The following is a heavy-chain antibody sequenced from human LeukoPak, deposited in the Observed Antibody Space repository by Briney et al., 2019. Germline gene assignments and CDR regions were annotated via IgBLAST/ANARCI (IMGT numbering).Heavy chain of an antibody. V-gene: IGHV3-23*01. Sequence: GGSLRLSCAASGFTFSSYGMSWVRQAPGKGLEWVSAISGSGGSMFYADSVKGRFTISRDNSKNTLYLQMNSLRAEDTAVYYCAKDSVVGYCRYFDYRGQGTLVTVSS. D-gene: IGHD3-22*01. J-gene: IGHJ4*02. CDR3: AKDSVVGYCRYFDY. CDR2: ISGSGGSM. CDR1: GFTFSSYG.